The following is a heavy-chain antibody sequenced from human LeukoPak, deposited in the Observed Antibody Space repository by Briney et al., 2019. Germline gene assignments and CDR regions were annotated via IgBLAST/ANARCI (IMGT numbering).Heavy chain of an antibody. CDR3: ARDQTRGRGGGRYYYGMDV. Sequence: ASVKVSCKASGYTFTSYYMHWVRQAPGQGLEWMGMINPSGGSTSYAQKFQGRVTMTRDTSTSTVYMELSSLRSEDTAVYYCARDQTRGRGGGRYYYGMDVWGQGTTVTVSS. CDR2: INPSGGST. J-gene: IGHJ6*02. V-gene: IGHV1-46*01. D-gene: IGHD2-15*01. CDR1: GYTFTSYY.